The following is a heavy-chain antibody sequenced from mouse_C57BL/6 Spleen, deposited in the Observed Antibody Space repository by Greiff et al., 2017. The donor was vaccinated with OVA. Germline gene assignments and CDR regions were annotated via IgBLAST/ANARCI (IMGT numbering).Heavy chain of an antibody. D-gene: IGHD2-2*01. CDR3: ARDGYGYDGAMDY. J-gene: IGHJ4*01. CDR1: GFTFSSYA. Sequence: EVKVEESGGGLVKPGGSLKLSCAASGFTFSSYAMSWVRQTPEKRLEWVATISDGGSYTYYPDNVKGRFTISRDNAKNNLYLQMSHLKSEDTAMYYCARDGYGYDGAMDYWGQGTSVTVSS. V-gene: IGHV5-4*01. CDR2: ISDGGSYT.